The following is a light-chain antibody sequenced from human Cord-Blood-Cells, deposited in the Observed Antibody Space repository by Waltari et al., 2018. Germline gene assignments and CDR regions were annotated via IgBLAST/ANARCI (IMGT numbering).Light chain of an antibody. CDR3: CSYAGSSTLV. CDR1: SSDVGSYNL. J-gene: IGLJ3*02. CDR2: EGS. Sequence: QSALTQPASVSGTPGQSITISCTGTSSDVGSYNLVSWYQQHPCKAPKLMIYEGSKRPSGVSNRFSGSKSGNTASLTISGLQAEDEADYYCCSYAGSSTLVIGGGTKLTVL. V-gene: IGLV2-23*01.